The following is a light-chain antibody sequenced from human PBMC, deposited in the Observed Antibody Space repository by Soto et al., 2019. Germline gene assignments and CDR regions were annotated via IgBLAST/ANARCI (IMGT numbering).Light chain of an antibody. CDR2: GAS. V-gene: IGKV3-15*01. J-gene: IGKJ1*01. Sequence: EIVMTQSPATLSVSPGERATLSCRASQSIARNLAWYQQRPGQAPRLLIYGASTGATGVPARFSGSGSGTEFTLTISRLQSEDFAVYYCQQYTNWPTWTFGQGTKVEI. CDR1: QSIARN. CDR3: QQYTNWPTWT.